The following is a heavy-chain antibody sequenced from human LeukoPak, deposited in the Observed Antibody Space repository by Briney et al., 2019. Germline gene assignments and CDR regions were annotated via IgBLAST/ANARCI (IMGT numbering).Heavy chain of an antibody. CDR3: ASRLTTRIQGYYYMDV. D-gene: IGHD4-11*01. V-gene: IGHV4-38-2*02. CDR1: GYSISNGYY. CDR2: INHGGSA. Sequence: SETLSLTCTVSGYSISNGYYWGWVRQPPGKGLEWIGEINHGGSANYNPSLKSRVTISVDTSKNQFSLKLSSVTAADTAVYYCASRLTTRIQGYYYMDVWGKGTTVTVSS. J-gene: IGHJ6*03.